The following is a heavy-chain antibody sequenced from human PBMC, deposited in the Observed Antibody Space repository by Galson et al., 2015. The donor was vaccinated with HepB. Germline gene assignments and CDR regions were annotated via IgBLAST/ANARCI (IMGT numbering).Heavy chain of an antibody. Sequence: ETLSLTCTVSGGSITSHYWSWIRQPPGKGLESIGYISYTGDTNYNPSLKSRVTISIDTSKTQFSLRLTSVTAADTAVYYCAKVSEDLYYDSSGYYYFDYWGHGTLVTVAS. D-gene: IGHD3-22*01. V-gene: IGHV4-59*11. CDR1: GGSITSHY. CDR2: ISYTGDT. J-gene: IGHJ4*01. CDR3: AKVSEDLYYDSSGYYYFDY.